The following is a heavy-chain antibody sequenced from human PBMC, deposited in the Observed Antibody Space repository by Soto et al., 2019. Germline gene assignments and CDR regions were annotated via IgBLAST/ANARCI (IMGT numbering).Heavy chain of an antibody. J-gene: IGHJ5*02. V-gene: IGHV4-31*03. CDR3: AGSVFP. CDR2: IYYSGST. Sequence: QVQLQESGPGLVKPSQTLSLTCTVSGGSISSGGYYWNWIRQHPGKGLEWIGYIYYSGSTYYIPTLQSRVSISVDTSKNHFSLKLASVTAADAAVYYYAGSVFPGGRGTPFTDSP. CDR1: GGSISSGGYY.